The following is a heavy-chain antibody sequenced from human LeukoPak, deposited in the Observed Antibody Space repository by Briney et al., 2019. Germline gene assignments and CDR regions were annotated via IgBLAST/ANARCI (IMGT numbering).Heavy chain of an antibody. D-gene: IGHD3-9*01. J-gene: IGHJ4*02. Sequence: SETLSLTCAVYGGSFSGYYWSWIRQPPGKGLEWIGEINHSGSTNYNPSLKSRVTISVDTSKNQFSLKLSSVTAADTAVYYCARHGRDILTGPTGDFDYWGQGTLVTVSS. CDR3: ARHGRDILTGPTGDFDY. CDR1: GGSFSGYY. V-gene: IGHV4-34*01. CDR2: INHSGST.